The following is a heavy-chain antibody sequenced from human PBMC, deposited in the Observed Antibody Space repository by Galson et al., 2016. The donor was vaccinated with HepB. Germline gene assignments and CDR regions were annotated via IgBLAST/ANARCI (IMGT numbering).Heavy chain of an antibody. Sequence: TLSLTCTVSGGSISSGGYYWSWIRQLPGKGLEWIGYIYYSGSTYYNPSLRSRVTISVDTSKNQFSLKLSSVTAADTAVYYCAWARGSGSYHTYYYYGMDVWGQGTTVTVSS. CDR1: GGSISSGGYY. CDR3: AWARGSGSYHTYYYYGMDV. CDR2: IYYSGST. J-gene: IGHJ6*02. D-gene: IGHD3-10*01. V-gene: IGHV4-31*03.